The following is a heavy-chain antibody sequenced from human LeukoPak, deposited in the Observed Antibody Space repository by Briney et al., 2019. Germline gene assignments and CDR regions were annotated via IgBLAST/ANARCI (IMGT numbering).Heavy chain of an antibody. CDR2: ISWNSGSI. CDR3: AKATNYGSGSYIDY. J-gene: IGHJ4*02. V-gene: IGHV3-9*01. D-gene: IGHD3-10*01. Sequence: GGSLRLSCAASGFTFDDYAMHWVRQAPGKGLEWVSGISWNSGSIGYADSVKGRFTISRDNAKNSLYLQMNSLRAEDTALYYCAKATNYGSGSYIDYWGQGTLVTVSS. CDR1: GFTFDDYA.